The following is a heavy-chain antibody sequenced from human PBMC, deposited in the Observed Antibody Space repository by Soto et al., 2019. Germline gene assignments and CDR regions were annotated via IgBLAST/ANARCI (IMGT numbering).Heavy chain of an antibody. Sequence: LSLTCTVFGGSISSYYWSWIQQPPGKGLEWIGYIYYSGSTNYNPSLNSRVTRSVDTSKNHFSLRLSSVTAADTAVYFCAGIPLYIPVPDYWGQGTLVTVSS. CDR2: IYYSGST. J-gene: IGHJ4*02. D-gene: IGHD3-10*01. V-gene: IGHV4-59*08. CDR1: GGSISSYY. CDR3: AGIPLYIPVPDY.